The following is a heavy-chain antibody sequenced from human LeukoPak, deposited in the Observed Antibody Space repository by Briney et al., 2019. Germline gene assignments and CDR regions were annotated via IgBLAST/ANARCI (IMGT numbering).Heavy chain of an antibody. CDR3: ARDQLRFLEWLFGF. Sequence: GGSLRLSCAASGFTFSSYGMHWVRQAPGKGLEWVTFIRYDGSNKYYADSVKGRFTISRDNSKNTLYLQMNSLRAEDTAVYYCARDQLRFLEWLFGFWGQGTLVTVSS. D-gene: IGHD3-3*01. V-gene: IGHV3-30*02. J-gene: IGHJ4*02. CDR2: IRYDGSNK. CDR1: GFTFSSYG.